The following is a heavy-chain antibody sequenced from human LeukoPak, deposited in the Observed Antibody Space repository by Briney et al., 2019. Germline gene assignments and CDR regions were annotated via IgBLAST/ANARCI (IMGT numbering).Heavy chain of an antibody. V-gene: IGHV4-34*01. CDR2: INHSGST. Sequence: SETLSLTCAVYGGSFSGYYWSWIRQPPGKGLEWIGEINHSGSTNYNPSLRSRVTISVDTSKNQFSLKLSSVTAADTAVYYCARRWKAVAGTCFDYWGQGTLVTVSS. D-gene: IGHD6-19*01. CDR1: GGSFSGYY. CDR3: ARRWKAVAGTCFDY. J-gene: IGHJ4*02.